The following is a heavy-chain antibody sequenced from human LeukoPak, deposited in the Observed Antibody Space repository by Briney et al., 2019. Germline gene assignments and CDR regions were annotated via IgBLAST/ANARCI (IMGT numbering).Heavy chain of an antibody. V-gene: IGHV1-2*06. D-gene: IGHD2-15*01. CDR1: GYTFIGYY. J-gene: IGHJ6*03. CDR2: INPNSGGT. CDR3: ARDSSGGYYYMDV. Sequence: ASVKVSCKASGYTFIGYYIHWVRQAPGQGLEWMGRINPNSGGTNYARKFQGRVTMTRDTSIGTAYMELNSLISDDTAVYYCARDSSGGYYYMDVWGKGTTVTVSS.